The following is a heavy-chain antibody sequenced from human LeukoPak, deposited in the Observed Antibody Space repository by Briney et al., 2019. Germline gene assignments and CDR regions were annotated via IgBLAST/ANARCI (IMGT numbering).Heavy chain of an antibody. CDR3: AKIRDTAMVTSLGY. J-gene: IGHJ4*02. CDR1: GFTFSSYA. Sequence: PGGSLRLSCAASGFTFSSYAMSWVRQAPGKGLEWVSVIYSGGSTYYAGSVKGRFTISRDNSKNTLYLQMNSLRAEDTAVYYCAKIRDTAMVTSLGYWGQGTLVTVSP. V-gene: IGHV3-66*02. CDR2: IYSGGST. D-gene: IGHD5-18*01.